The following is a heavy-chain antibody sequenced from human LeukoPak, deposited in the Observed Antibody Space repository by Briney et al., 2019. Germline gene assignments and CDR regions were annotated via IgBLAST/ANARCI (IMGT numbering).Heavy chain of an antibody. D-gene: IGHD1-26*01. CDR1: GYTFTSYA. V-gene: IGHV1-3*01. CDR3: ARDSGSGNNDY. J-gene: IGHJ4*02. CDR2: ISAGNGNT. Sequence: ASVKVSCKTSGYTFTSYAIHWVRQAPGQRLEWMGWISAGNGNTKYSQDFQGRVTFISNTSATTAFMELSSLRSEDAAVYYCARDSGSGNNDYWGQGTLVTVSS.